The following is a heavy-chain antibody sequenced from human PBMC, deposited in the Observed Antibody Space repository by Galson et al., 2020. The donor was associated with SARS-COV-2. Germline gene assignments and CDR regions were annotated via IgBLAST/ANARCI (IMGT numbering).Heavy chain of an antibody. CDR3: ARESSSRDGDYYYYMDV. CDR1: GYTFTGYY. V-gene: IGHV1-2*04. D-gene: IGHD2-2*01. Sequence: ASVNVSCKASGYTFTGYYMHCVRQPPGQGLEWFVCINPNSGGTDYAHHFHGLVTITRDTSISTAYMELSRLSSDDTAVYYCARESSSRDGDYYYYMDVWGKGTTVTVSS. J-gene: IGHJ6*03. CDR2: INPNSGGT.